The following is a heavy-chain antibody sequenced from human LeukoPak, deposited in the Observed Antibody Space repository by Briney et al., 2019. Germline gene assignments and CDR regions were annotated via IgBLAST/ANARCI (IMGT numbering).Heavy chain of an antibody. V-gene: IGHV1-18*01. Sequence: GASMKVSCKASGYTFTSYGISWVRQAPGQGLEWMGWISAYNGNTNYAQKLQGRVTMTTDTSTSTAYMELRSLRSDDTAVYYCARDKRGTWFGELYYAFDIWGQGTMVTVSS. CDR2: ISAYNGNT. CDR1: GYTFTSYG. D-gene: IGHD3-10*01. J-gene: IGHJ3*02. CDR3: ARDKRGTWFGELYYAFDI.